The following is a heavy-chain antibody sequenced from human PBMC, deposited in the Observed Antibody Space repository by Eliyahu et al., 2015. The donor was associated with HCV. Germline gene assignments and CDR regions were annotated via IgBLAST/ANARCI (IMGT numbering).Heavy chain of an antibody. CDR3: ASGGGGIAVAGTGGWFDP. CDR1: GGSIXTYX. J-gene: IGHJ5*02. V-gene: IGHV4-59*01. Sequence: QVQLQESGPGLVKPSETLSLTCTVXGGSIXTYXWSWXRQPPGKKLEGSGYIHYSGSANYNPSLKSRVTISVDTSKNQFSLKLSSVTAADTAVYYCASGGGGIAVAGTGGWFDPWGQGTLVTVSS. D-gene: IGHD6-19*01. CDR2: IHYSGSA.